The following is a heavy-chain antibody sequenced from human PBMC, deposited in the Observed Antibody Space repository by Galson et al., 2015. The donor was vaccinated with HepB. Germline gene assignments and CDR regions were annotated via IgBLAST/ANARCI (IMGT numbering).Heavy chain of an antibody. J-gene: IGHJ3*02. CDR2: IYSGGST. CDR1: GFTVSSNY. D-gene: IGHD6-13*01. V-gene: IGHV3-66*01. CDR3: ARRMSSGWYPDAFDI. Sequence: SLRLSCAASGFTVSSNYMSWVRQAPGKGLEWVSVIYSGGSTYYADSVKGRFTISRDNSKNTLYLQMNSLRAEDTAVYYCARRMSSGWYPDAFDIWGQGTMVTVSS.